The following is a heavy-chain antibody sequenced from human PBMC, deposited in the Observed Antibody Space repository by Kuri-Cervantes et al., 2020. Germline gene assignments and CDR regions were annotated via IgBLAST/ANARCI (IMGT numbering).Heavy chain of an antibody. J-gene: IGHJ5*02. CDR1: GYTFTSYD. CDR3: TRGGRKRSGFYWLDP. Sequence: ASVKVSCKASGYTFTSYDINWVRQATGQGLEWMGWMNPNSGNTAYARKFQGRVTMTRSTSITTAYMELSSLKPEDTAVYYCTRGGRKRSGFYWLDPWGQGTLVTVSS. CDR2: MNPNSGNT. V-gene: IGHV1-8*01. D-gene: IGHD1-26*01.